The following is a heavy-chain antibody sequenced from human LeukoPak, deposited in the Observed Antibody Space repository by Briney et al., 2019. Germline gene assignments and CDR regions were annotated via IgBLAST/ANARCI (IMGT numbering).Heavy chain of an antibody. J-gene: IGHJ4*02. CDR1: GGSISSYY. D-gene: IGHD5-18*01. Sequence: SETLSLTCTVSGGSISSYYWSWIRQPPGKGLEWIGYTHYSGSTNYNPSLKSRVTISVDTSKNQFSLKLSSVTAADTAVYYCARRGYSYGGGLDYWGQGTLVTVSS. CDR3: ARRGYSYGGGLDY. V-gene: IGHV4-59*08. CDR2: THYSGST.